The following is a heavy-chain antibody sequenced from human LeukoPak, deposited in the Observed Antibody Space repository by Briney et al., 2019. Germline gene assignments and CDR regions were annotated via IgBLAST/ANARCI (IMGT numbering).Heavy chain of an antibody. V-gene: IGHV3-23*01. D-gene: IGHD1-26*01. CDR1: GFTFSSYS. CDR2: ITGSGDSS. Sequence: PGGSLRLSCAASGFTFSSYSMNWVRQTPGKGLEWVSVITGSGDSSYYAGSVKGRFTISRDNSKNTLYLQINSLRAEDTAVYYCAKSKSGSYYTQHDYWGQGTLVTVSS. J-gene: IGHJ4*02. CDR3: AKSKSGSYYTQHDY.